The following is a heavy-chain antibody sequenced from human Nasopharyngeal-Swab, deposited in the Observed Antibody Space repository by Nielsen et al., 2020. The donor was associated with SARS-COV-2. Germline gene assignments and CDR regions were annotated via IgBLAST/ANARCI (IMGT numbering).Heavy chain of an antibody. J-gene: IGHJ1*01. Sequence: SETLSPTCTVSGGSISTYYWSWIRQPPGKGLEWIGYVYYSGSTNYNPSLKSRVTISVDTSKNQFSLKLNSVTAADTAVYYCAGGPGYSTVFQHWGQGTLVTVSS. CDR2: VYYSGST. D-gene: IGHD6-13*01. CDR1: GGSISTYY. CDR3: AGGPGYSTVFQH. V-gene: IGHV4-59*01.